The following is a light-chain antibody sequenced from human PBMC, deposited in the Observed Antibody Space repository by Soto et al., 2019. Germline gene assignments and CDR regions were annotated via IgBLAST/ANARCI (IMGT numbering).Light chain of an antibody. CDR2: KAS. CDR3: QQSNSYSRT. J-gene: IGKJ1*01. V-gene: IGKV1-5*03. CDR1: QSISSW. Sequence: DIPMTQSPSTLSASVGDRVTITCRASQSISSWLGWYQQKPGKAPKLLIYKASNLESGVPSRFSGSGSGTEFTLTISSLQPDDFATYHCQQSNSYSRTFGQGTKVEIK.